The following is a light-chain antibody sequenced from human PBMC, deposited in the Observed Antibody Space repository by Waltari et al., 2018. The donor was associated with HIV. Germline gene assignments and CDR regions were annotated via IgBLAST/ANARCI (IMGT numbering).Light chain of an antibody. J-gene: IGLJ2*01. Sequence: QSVLRQPHSVSGAPGQRVTLSCVGSTSNLGAGYDVHGYQHVPGTGPKLLIYSDTKRPSGVPDRFSGSKSGTSGFLAITGLQADDEADYYCQSYDRGLSGPVFGGGTKLTVL. CDR3: QSYDRGLSGPV. V-gene: IGLV1-40*01. CDR2: SDT. CDR1: TSNLGAGYD.